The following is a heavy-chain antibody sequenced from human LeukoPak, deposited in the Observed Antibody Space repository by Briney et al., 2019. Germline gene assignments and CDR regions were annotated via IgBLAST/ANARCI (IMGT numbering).Heavy chain of an antibody. D-gene: IGHD6-6*01. Sequence: SETLSLTCTVSGGSISSSSYYWGWIRQPPRKGLEWIGSIYYSGSTYYNPSLKSRVTISVDTSKNQFSLKLSSVTAADTAVYYCALLRSAPLGYYFDYWGQGTLVTVSS. CDR1: GGSISSSSYY. CDR3: ALLRSAPLGYYFDY. V-gene: IGHV4-39*01. CDR2: IYYSGST. J-gene: IGHJ4*02.